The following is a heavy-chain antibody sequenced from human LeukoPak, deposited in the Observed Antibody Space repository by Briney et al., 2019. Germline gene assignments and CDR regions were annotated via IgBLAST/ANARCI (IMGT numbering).Heavy chain of an antibody. Sequence: GGSLRLSCAASGFTFDDYAMHWVRQAPGKGLEWVSGISWNSGSIGYADSVKGRFTISRDNAKNSLYLQMNSLRAEDTAVYYCARPASGWFGELLGFDYWGQGTLVTVSS. D-gene: IGHD3-10*01. V-gene: IGHV3-9*01. CDR1: GFTFDDYA. CDR2: ISWNSGSI. CDR3: ARPASGWFGELLGFDY. J-gene: IGHJ4*02.